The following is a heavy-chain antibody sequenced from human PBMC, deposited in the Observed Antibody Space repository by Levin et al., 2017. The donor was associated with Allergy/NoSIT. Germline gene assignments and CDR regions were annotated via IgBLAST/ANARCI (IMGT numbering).Heavy chain of an antibody. J-gene: IGHJ4*02. D-gene: IGHD3-3*01. Sequence: PGGSLRLSCAFSGFSFSSEWMTWVRQAPGKGLEWVANIKPDGRQIFYVDSVKGRFTISRDNAKKSLYLQMNSLRDEDTAVYYCAMVAWFRIDYWGQGILVTVSS. CDR2: IKPDGRQI. CDR3: AMVAWFRIDY. V-gene: IGHV3-7*03. CDR1: GFSFSSEW.